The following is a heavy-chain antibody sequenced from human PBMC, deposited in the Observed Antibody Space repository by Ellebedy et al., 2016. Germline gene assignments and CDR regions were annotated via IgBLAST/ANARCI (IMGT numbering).Heavy chain of an antibody. CDR2: ISGSGFDT. CDR3: AKIRHYYDTSGSPEGGHFYYYEMDV. D-gene: IGHD3-22*01. Sequence: GESLKISCVVSGFSVSSNYLSWVRQAPGKGLEWVSAISGSGFDTYYADSVKGRFTISRDNSKNTLYLQMNSLRAEDTALYYCAKIRHYYDTSGSPEGGHFYYYEMDVWGQGTTVTVSS. J-gene: IGHJ6*02. V-gene: IGHV3-23*01. CDR1: GFSVSSNY.